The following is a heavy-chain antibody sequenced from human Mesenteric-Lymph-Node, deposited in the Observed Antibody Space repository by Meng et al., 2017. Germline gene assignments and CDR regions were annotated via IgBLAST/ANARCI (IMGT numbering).Heavy chain of an antibody. CDR3: ARDGTPTTVTTNWFDP. CDR2: IIPIFGTA. D-gene: IGHD4-17*01. V-gene: IGHV1-69*13. CDR1: GYTLTELS. J-gene: IGHJ5*02. Sequence: SVKVSCKISGYTLTELSMHWVRQAPGQGLEWMGGIIPIFGTANYAQKFQGRVTITADESTSTAYMELSSLRSEDTAVYYCARDGTPTTVTTNWFDPWGQGTLVTVSS.